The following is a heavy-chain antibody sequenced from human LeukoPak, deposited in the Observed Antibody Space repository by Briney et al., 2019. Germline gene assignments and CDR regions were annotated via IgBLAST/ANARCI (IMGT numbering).Heavy chain of an antibody. J-gene: IGHJ4*02. V-gene: IGHV4-59*01. CDR2: ISYTGST. D-gene: IGHD4-11*01. CDR3: ARDSTVLDY. CDR1: GGSINGYY. Sequence: SETLSLTCAVSGGSINGYYWTWIRQPPGKGLEWIGYISYTGSTNYNPSLKSRVTISLDTSKNQFSLKLTSVTAADTAIYHCARDSTVLDYWGQGTLVTVSS.